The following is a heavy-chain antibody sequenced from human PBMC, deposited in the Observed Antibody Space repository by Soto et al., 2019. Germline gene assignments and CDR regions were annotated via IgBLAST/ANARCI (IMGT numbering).Heavy chain of an antibody. CDR1: DGSISSDDYY. CDR3: ATMGPPATRLHYLDN. CDR2: MSYSGGT. Sequence: SETLSLTCTVSDGSISSDDYYWSWIRQPPGKGLEWIGFMSYSGGTSYNASLKSRVTLSVATSKNQFSLNLNFVTAADTAVYYFATMGPPATRLHYLDNWGQGTLVTVSS. D-gene: IGHD1-1*01. J-gene: IGHJ4*02. V-gene: IGHV4-30-4*01.